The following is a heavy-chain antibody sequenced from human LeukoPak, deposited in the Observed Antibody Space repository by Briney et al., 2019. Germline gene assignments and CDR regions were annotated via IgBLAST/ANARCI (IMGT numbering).Heavy chain of an antibody. CDR3: ARGPLRLSSSSSWYGDHYYYYMDV. Sequence: ASVKVSCKASGYTFTSYGISWVRQAPGQGLEWMGWISAYNGNTNYAQKFQGRVTITADESTSTAYMELSSLRSEDTAVYYCARGPLRLSSSSSWYGDHYYYYMDVWGKGTTVTISS. CDR1: GYTFTSYG. D-gene: IGHD6-13*01. V-gene: IGHV1-18*01. CDR2: ISAYNGNT. J-gene: IGHJ6*03.